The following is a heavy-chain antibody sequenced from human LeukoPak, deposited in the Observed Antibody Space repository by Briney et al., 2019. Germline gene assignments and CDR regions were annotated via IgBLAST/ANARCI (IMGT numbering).Heavy chain of an antibody. J-gene: IGHJ3*02. Sequence: PGGSLRLSCAPSGFTFSSYSMNWVRQAPGKGLEWVSFISSSSSYIYYADSVKGRFTISRDNAKKSLYLQMNSLRAEDTAVYYCARSQDFNYDFWSGDAFDIWGQGTMVTVSS. V-gene: IGHV3-21*01. CDR2: ISSSSSYI. CDR3: ARSQDFNYDFWSGDAFDI. D-gene: IGHD3-3*01. CDR1: GFTFSSYS.